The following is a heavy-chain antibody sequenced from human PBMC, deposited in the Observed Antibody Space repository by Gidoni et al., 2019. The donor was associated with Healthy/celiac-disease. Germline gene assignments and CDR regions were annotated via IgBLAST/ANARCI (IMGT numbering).Heavy chain of an antibody. CDR2: IDPSDSYT. V-gene: IGHV5-10-1*01. Sequence: EVQLVQSGAEVKKPVESLRISCKGSGYSFTIYRISWVRQMPGKGLEWMGRIDPSDSYTNYSPSFQGHVTISADKSISTAYLQWSSLKASDTAMYYCARRYDFWSGYYNDYYYGRDVWGQGTTVTVSS. D-gene: IGHD3-3*01. J-gene: IGHJ6*02. CDR1: GYSFTIYR. CDR3: ARRYDFWSGYYNDYYYGRDV.